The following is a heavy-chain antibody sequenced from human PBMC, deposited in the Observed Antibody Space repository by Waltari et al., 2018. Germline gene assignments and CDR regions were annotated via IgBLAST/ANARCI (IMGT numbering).Heavy chain of an antibody. D-gene: IGHD6-6*01. J-gene: IGHJ6*02. CDR1: GFTFDDYA. CDR3: AKDSWRAYSSSSEFYYGMDV. V-gene: IGHV3-9*01. CDR2: ISWNSGSI. Sequence: EVQLVESGGGLVQPGRSLRLSCAASGFTFDDYAMHWVRPAPGKGLEWVSGISWNSGSIGYADSVKGRFTISRDNAKNSLYLQMNSLRAEDTALYYCAKDSWRAYSSSSEFYYGMDVWGQGTTVTVSS.